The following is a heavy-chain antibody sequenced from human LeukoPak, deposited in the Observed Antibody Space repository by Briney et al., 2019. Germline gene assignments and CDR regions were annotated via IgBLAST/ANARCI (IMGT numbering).Heavy chain of an antibody. CDR1: GYTFTSYA. D-gene: IGHD2-15*01. V-gene: IGHV1-3*01. Sequence: ASVKVSCKASGYTFTSYAMLWVRQAPGQRLEWMGWINAGNGNTKYSQKFQGRVTITRDTSASTAYMELSSLRSEDTAVYYCASRYCSGGSCYSGLDYWGQGTLVTVSS. CDR3: ASRYCSGGSCYSGLDY. CDR2: INAGNGNT. J-gene: IGHJ4*02.